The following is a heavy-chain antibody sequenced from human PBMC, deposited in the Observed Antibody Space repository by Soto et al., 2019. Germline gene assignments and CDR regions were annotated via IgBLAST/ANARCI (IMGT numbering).Heavy chain of an antibody. CDR3: ARGRYCLAGRCFPIWLDC. CDR2: IYKSATT. CDR1: GYSISTGDYF. D-gene: IGHD2-15*01. V-gene: IGHV4-30-4*02. Sequence: SETLSLTCSVSGYSISTGDYFWAWIRQPPGQALEYIGYIYKSATTYYNPFFASRIAISLDMSTSQLNLNVASVPAADTAVYFCARGRYCLAGRCFPIWLDCWGKGTVVTVSS. J-gene: IGHJ4*02.